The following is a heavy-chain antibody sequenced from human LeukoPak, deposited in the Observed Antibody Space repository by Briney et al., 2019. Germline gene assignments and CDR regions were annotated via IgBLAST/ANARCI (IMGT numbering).Heavy chain of an antibody. V-gene: IGHV4-34*01. Sequence: SETLSLTCAVYGGSFSGYYWSWIRQPPGKGLEWIGEINHSGSTNYNPSLKSRVTISVDTSKNQFSLKLSSVTAADTAVYYCARQSFAPFQVGPETPIESWGQGTLVTVSS. J-gene: IGHJ4*02. CDR1: GGSFSGYY. CDR3: ARQSFAPFQVGPETPIES. D-gene: IGHD1-26*01. CDR2: INHSGST.